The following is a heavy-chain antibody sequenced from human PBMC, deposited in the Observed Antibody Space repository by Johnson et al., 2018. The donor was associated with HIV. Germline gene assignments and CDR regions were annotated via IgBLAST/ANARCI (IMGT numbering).Heavy chain of an antibody. Sequence: QMLLVESGGGVVQPGRSLRLSCAASAFTFSSYAMHWVRQAPGKGLEWVAVISYDGSNKYYADSVKGRFTISRDNSKNTLYLQMNSLRAEDTAVYYCASREVGAKSEHAFDIWGQGTMVTVSS. J-gene: IGHJ3*02. CDR1: AFTFSSYA. CDR2: ISYDGSNK. V-gene: IGHV3-30*04. D-gene: IGHD1-26*01. CDR3: ASREVGAKSEHAFDI.